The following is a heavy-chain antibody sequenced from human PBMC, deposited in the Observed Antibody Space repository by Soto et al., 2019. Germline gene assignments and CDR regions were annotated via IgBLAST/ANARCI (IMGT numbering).Heavy chain of an antibody. J-gene: IGHJ2*01. CDR3: ARVGLETYSISSPQGVGGFDL. V-gene: IGHV3-33*01. D-gene: IGHD6-6*01. CDR1: GFTFSSYG. Sequence: QVQLVESGGGVVQPGRSLRLSCAASGFTFSSYGMHWVRQAPGKGLEWVAVIWYDGSNKYYADSVKGRFTISRDNSKNTLYLQMNSLRAEDTAVYYCARVGLETYSISSPQGVGGFDLWGRGTLVTVSS. CDR2: IWYDGSNK.